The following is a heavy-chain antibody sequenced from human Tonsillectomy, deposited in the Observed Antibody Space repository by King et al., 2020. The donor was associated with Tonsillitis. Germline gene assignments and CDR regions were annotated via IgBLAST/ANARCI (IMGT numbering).Heavy chain of an antibody. CDR2: IWSDGSNK. J-gene: IGHJ4*02. Sequence: VQLVESGGGVVQPGRSLRLSCAASGFTFSTYGMHWVRQAPGKGLQWVAVIWSDGSNKYYADSVKGRFTISSDNSKNTLYLQMNSLRAEDTAVYYCAGGATGPTYWGQGTLVTVSS. V-gene: IGHV3-33*01. D-gene: IGHD1/OR15-1a*01. CDR3: AGGATGPTY. CDR1: GFTFSTYG.